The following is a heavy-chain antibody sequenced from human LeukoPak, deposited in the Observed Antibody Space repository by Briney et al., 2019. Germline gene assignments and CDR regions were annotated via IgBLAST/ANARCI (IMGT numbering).Heavy chain of an antibody. D-gene: IGHD6-6*01. CDR2: IIPIFGTA. CDR3: ARSILRSIAARPEALNWFDP. Sequence: ASVKVSCKASGGTFSSYAISWVRQAPGQGLEWMGGIIPIFGTANYAQKFQGRVTITTDESTSTAYMELSSLRSEDTAVYYCARSILRSIAARPEALNWFDPWGQGTLVTVSS. CDR1: GGTFSSYA. J-gene: IGHJ5*02. V-gene: IGHV1-69*05.